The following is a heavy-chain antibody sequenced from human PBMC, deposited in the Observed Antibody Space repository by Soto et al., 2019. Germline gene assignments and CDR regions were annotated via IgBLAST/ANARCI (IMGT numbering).Heavy chain of an antibody. CDR2: IYYSGST. Sequence: PSETLSLTCTVSGGSISSYYWSWIRQPPGKGLEWIGYIYYSGSTNYNPSLKSRVTISVDTSKNQFSLKLSSVTAADTAVYYCAGGPTIAYCGGHRYSVHLGYWGQGTLVTVSS. CDR1: GGSISSYY. J-gene: IGHJ4*02. CDR3: AGGPTIAYCGGHRYSVHLGY. D-gene: IGHD2-21*01. V-gene: IGHV4-59*08.